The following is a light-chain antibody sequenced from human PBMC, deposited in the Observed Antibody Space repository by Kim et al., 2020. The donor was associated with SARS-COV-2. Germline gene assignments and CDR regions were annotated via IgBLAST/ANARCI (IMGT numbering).Light chain of an antibody. CDR3: QSYDSSNQV. Sequence: GKTVTISRPRSSGSIASNYGPWYQQRPGRAPTPVIYEDNQRPSGVPDRFSGSIDSSSNSASLTISGLKTEDEADYYCQSYDSSNQVFGGGTQLTVL. V-gene: IGLV6-57*03. CDR1: SGSIASNY. CDR2: EDN. J-gene: IGLJ2*01.